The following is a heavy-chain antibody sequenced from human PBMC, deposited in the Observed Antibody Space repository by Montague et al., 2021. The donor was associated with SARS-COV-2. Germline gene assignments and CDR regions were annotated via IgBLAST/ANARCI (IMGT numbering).Heavy chain of an antibody. CDR3: ARDGTLRFEILISPHHYYYGMDV. CDR2: IYYSGST. Sequence: SETLSLTCTVSGGSISSSSYYWGWIRQPPGKGLEWIGSIYYSGSTYYNPSLKSRVTISIDTSKNQFSLKLSSVTAADTAVYYCARDGTLRFEILISPHHYYYGMDVWGQGATVTVSS. V-gene: IGHV4-39*07. D-gene: IGHD3-9*01. J-gene: IGHJ6*02. CDR1: GGSISSSSYY.